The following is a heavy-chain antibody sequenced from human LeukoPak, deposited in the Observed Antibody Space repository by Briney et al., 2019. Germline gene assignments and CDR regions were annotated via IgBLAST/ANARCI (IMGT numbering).Heavy chain of an antibody. V-gene: IGHV3-73*01. CDR2: IRSTANGYAT. CDR1: GFPFSGSA. D-gene: IGHD3-10*01. CDR3: TGNYYGSGSYADFDY. J-gene: IGHJ4*02. Sequence: PGGSLRLSCAASGFPFSGSALHWVRQASGKGLEWVGRIRSTANGYATAYAASVKGRFTISRDDSKNTAYLQMDSLKTEDTAVYYRTGNYYGSGSYADFDYWGQGTLVTVSS.